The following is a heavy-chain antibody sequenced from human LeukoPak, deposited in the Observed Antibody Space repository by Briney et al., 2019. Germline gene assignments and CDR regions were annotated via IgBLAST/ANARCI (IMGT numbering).Heavy chain of an antibody. Sequence: GGSLRLSCAASGFTFDDYATHWVRQAPGKGLEWVSGISWNSGSIGYADSVKGRFTISRDNAKNSLYLQMNSLRAEDTALYYCAKERQDGYEPSYFDYWGQGTLVTVSS. J-gene: IGHJ4*02. CDR1: GFTFDDYA. CDR2: ISWNSGSI. D-gene: IGHD5-24*01. V-gene: IGHV3-9*01. CDR3: AKERQDGYEPSYFDY.